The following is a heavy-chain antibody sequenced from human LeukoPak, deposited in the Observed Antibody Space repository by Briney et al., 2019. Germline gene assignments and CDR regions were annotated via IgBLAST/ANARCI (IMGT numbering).Heavy chain of an antibody. J-gene: IGHJ4*02. Sequence: SETLSLTCTVSGGSISSGGYSWSWGRQHPGKGLEWIGYIYYSGSTYYNPSLKSRVTISVDTSKNQFSLKLSSVTAADTAVYYCARVSRKEWDWGQGTLVTVSS. CDR3: ARVSRKEWD. CDR2: IYYSGST. D-gene: IGHD3-3*01. V-gene: IGHV4-31*03. CDR1: GGSISSGGYS.